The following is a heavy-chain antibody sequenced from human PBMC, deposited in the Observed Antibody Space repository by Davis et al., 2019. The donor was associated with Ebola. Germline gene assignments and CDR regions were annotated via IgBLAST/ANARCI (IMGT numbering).Heavy chain of an antibody. CDR3: ARDTYYYYNTMDV. CDR1: GFSFSDYG. CDR2: IAYDGGNK. J-gene: IGHJ6*04. Sequence: GESLKISCAASGFSFSDYGMHWVRQAPGKGLEWVAVIAYDGGNKYYADSVKGRFTISRDNSKNTLYLQMNTLRAEDTAVYYCARDTYYYYNTMDVWGKGTTVTVSS. V-gene: IGHV3-30*03.